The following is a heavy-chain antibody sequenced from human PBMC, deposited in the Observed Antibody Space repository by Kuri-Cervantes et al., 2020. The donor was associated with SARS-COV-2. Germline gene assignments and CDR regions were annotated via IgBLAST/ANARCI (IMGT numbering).Heavy chain of an antibody. J-gene: IGHJ4*02. Sequence: SETLSLTCAVYGGSISDYAWTWIRQTPEKGLEWIGQINHGGSTSYNPSLKSRVTISVDTSKKQFSLKLTSVTVADTAVYYCARGSPGYWGQGTLVTVSS. CDR1: GGSISDYA. V-gene: IGHV4-34*01. CDR3: ARGSPGY. CDR2: INHGGST.